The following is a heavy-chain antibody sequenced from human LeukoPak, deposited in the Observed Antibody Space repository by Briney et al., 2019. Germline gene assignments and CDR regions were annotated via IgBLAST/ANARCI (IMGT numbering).Heavy chain of an antibody. J-gene: IGHJ6*02. V-gene: IGHV3-23*01. CDR2: ISGSGGST. D-gene: IGHD3-10*01. CDR3: ARDSSRFGTQRNGMDV. Sequence: PGGSLRLSCAASGFTFSSYAMSWVRQAPGKGLEWVSAISGSGGSTYYADSVKGRFTISRDNSKNTLYLQMNSLRAEDTAVYYCARDSSRFGTQRNGMDVWGQGTTVTVSS. CDR1: GFTFSSYA.